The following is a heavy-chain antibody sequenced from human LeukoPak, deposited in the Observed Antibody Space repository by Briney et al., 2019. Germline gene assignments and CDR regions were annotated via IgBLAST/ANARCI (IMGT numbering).Heavy chain of an antibody. J-gene: IGHJ3*01. CDR1: GFTFSTYA. CDR3: AREITNPL. V-gene: IGHV3-30*04. Sequence: PGGSLRLSCEASGFTFSTYAMHWVRQAPGKGLEWVGVISYDASKKYYADSVRGRFTISKDKSNITLHLQMTSLKDEDTAVYECAREITNPLWGQGTMVTVSS. CDR2: ISYDASKK.